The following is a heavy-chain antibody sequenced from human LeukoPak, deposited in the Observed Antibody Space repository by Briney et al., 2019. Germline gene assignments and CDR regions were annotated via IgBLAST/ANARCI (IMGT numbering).Heavy chain of an antibody. D-gene: IGHD3-3*01. CDR1: GGSFSGYY. CDR3: ARGVYDFWSGSQDRFDC. V-gene: IGHV4-34*01. CDR2: INHSGST. Sequence: SETLSLTCAVYGGSFSGYYWSWIRQPPGKGLEWIGEINHSGSTNYNPSLKSRVTISVDTSKNQFSLKLSSVTAADTAVYYCARGVYDFWSGSQDRFDCWGQGTLVTVSS. J-gene: IGHJ4*02.